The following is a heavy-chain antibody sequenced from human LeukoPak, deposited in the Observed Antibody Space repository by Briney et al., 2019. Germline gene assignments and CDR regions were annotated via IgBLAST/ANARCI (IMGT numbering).Heavy chain of an antibody. J-gene: IGHJ4*02. CDR1: GASISSYY. D-gene: IGHD1-7*01. V-gene: IGHV4-59*08. CDR3: ASLTGTARGY. Sequence: SETLSLTCTVSGASISSYYWSWIRHPPGKGLEWIGYIYDSGSTNYNPSLKSRVTISLDTSMNQFSLKLSSVTAADTAAYYCASLTGTARGYWGQGTLVTVSS. CDR2: IYDSGST.